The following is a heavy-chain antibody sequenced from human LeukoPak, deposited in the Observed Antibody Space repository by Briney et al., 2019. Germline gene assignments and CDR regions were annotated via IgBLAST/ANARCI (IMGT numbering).Heavy chain of an antibody. J-gene: IGHJ4*02. CDR1: GGSISSLY. V-gene: IGHV4-59*08. CDR3: ARHRAYSSSSPFDY. D-gene: IGHD6-6*01. CDR2: IYYTGGT. Sequence: PSETLSLTCSVSGGSISSLYWSWIRQPPGKGLEWVGYIYYTGGTNYNPSLKSRVTIFVDMSKNQFSLRLSSVTAADTAVYYCARHRAYSSSSPFDYWGQGTLLTVSS.